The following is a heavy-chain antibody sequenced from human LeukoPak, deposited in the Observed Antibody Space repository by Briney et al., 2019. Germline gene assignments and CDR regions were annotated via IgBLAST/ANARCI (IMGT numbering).Heavy chain of an antibody. CDR2: TNPNSGGT. CDR1: GYTFTGYY. J-gene: IGHJ3*02. D-gene: IGHD3-16*02. CDR3: ARDPAYDYVWGSYRPYGAFDI. Sequence: ASVKVSCKASGYTFTGYYMHWARQAPGQGLEWMGWTNPNSGGTNYAQKFQGRVTMTRDTSITTAYMELTRLRSDDTAVYYCARDPAYDYVWGSYRPYGAFDIWGQGTMVTVSS. V-gene: IGHV1-2*02.